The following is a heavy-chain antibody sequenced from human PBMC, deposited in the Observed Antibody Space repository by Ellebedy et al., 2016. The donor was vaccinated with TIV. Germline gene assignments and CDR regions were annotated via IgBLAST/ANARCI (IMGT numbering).Heavy chain of an antibody. V-gene: IGHV3-23*01. CDR1: GFTFSSYA. Sequence: GGSLRLXCAASGFTFSSYAMSWVRQAPGKGLEWVSAISGSGGSTYYADSVKGRFTISRDNSKNTLYLQMNSLRAEDTAVYYCAKDYYYDSSGYYSSAFDIWGQGTMVTVSS. J-gene: IGHJ3*02. D-gene: IGHD3-22*01. CDR3: AKDYYYDSSGYYSSAFDI. CDR2: ISGSGGST.